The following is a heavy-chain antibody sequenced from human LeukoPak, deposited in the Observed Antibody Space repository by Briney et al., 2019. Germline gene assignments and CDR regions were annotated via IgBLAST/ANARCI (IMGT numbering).Heavy chain of an antibody. CDR2: ISGSGGST. J-gene: IGHJ4*02. V-gene: IGHV3-23*01. D-gene: IGHD3-22*01. Sequence: GGSLRLSCAASGFTFSSYAMSWVRQAPGKGLEWVSAISGSGGSTYYAGSVKGRFTISRDNSKNTLYLQMNSLRAEDTAVYYCAAYYYDSSGYWNWGQGTLVTVSS. CDR1: GFTFSSYA. CDR3: AAYYYDSSGYWN.